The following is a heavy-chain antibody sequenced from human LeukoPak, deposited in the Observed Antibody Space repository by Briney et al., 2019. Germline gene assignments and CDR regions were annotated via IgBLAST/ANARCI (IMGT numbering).Heavy chain of an antibody. V-gene: IGHV6-1*01. D-gene: IGHD3-10*01. CDR3: ARATYCYDSGSYYNWFDP. J-gene: IGHJ5*02. CDR1: GDSVSSNSAA. CDR2: TYYRSKWYN. Sequence: SQTLSLTCAISGDSVSSNSAAWNWIRQSPSRGLEWLGRTYYRSKWYNDYAVSVKSRITINPDTSKNQFSLQLNSVTPEDTAVYYCARATYCYDSGSYYNWFDPWGQGTLVTVSS.